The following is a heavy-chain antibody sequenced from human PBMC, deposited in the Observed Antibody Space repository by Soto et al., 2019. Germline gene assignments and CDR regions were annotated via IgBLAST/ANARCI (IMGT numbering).Heavy chain of an antibody. CDR2: IYYSGST. D-gene: IGHD4-17*01. CDR3: ARPPVDYVGNWFDP. Sequence: QVQLQESGPGLVKPSQTLSLTCTVSGGSISSGDYYWSWIRQPPGKGLEWIGYIYYSGSTYYNPSLKSRVTIPVNPSKNHFSRRLSSVTAADPAVYYCARPPVDYVGNWFDPWGREPWSPSPQ. CDR1: GGSISSGDYY. J-gene: IGHJ5*02. V-gene: IGHV4-30-4*01.